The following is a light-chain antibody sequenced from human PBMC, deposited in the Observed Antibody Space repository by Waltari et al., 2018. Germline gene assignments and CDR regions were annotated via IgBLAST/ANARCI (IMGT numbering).Light chain of an antibody. CDR1: GSNIGART. V-gene: IGLV1-44*01. Sequence: QSVLTPSPSTSGNPGQTVTIFCSGSGSNIGARTVNLYQQLPGTAPKLLIYSNNQRPSGVPDRVSGSKSGSSASLAISRLQSEDEADYYCAAWDDTLNGVLFGGGTKLTVL. CDR2: SNN. J-gene: IGLJ2*01. CDR3: AAWDDTLNGVL.